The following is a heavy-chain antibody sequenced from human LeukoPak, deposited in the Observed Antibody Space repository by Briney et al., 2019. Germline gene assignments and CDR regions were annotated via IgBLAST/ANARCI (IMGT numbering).Heavy chain of an antibody. J-gene: IGHJ5*01. CDR2: MNPNSGNT. CDR1: GYTFTSYD. CDR3: ARDLWNFYDDSGYNRDFDS. V-gene: IGHV1-8*01. Sequence: ASVKVSCKASGYTFTSYDISWVRQATGQGLEWMGWMNPNSGNTGYAQKFQGRITVTTDTSTSTVYMELRNLRSDDTAVYYCARDLWNFYDDSGYNRDFDSWGQGTLVTVSS. D-gene: IGHD3-22*01.